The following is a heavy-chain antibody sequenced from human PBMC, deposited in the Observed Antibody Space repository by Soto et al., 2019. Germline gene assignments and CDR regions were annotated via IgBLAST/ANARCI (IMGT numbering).Heavy chain of an antibody. CDR1: GVSINTQY. J-gene: IGHJ6*03. CDR3: AGVQGSGFWDSSKSYYYMDV. D-gene: IGHD3-9*01. V-gene: IGHV4-59*11. Sequence: QVQLHESGPGLVKPSETLSVTCTVSGVSINTQYWSWVRQPPGKGLEWIGSLFNSGKAKHNPPLKSRVSVALDTSKNQFSLKLTSLSAEDTVVSFGAGVQGSGFWDSSKSYYYMDVWGKGATVTVSS. CDR2: LFNSGKA.